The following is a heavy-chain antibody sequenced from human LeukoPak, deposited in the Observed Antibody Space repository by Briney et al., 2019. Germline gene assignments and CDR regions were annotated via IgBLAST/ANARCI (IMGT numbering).Heavy chain of an antibody. J-gene: IGHJ4*02. CDR2: INHSGST. V-gene: IGHV4-34*01. D-gene: IGHD3-22*01. CDR3: ARGGIYYDSSGYYYGLGSYFDY. Sequence: SETLSLTCAVYGGSFSGYYWSWLRQPPGKGLEWLGEINHSGSTNYNPSLKSRVTISVDTSKNQFSLKLSSVTAADTAVYYCARGGIYYDSSGYYYGLGSYFDYWGQGTLVTVSS. CDR1: GGSFSGYY.